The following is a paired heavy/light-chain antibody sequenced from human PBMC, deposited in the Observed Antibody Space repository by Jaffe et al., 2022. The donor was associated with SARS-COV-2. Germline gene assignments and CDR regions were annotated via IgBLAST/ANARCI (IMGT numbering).Heavy chain of an antibody. V-gene: IGHV4-34*02. CDR2: INHIGST. CDR3: ARGPGRGSHGDS. D-gene: IGHD3-16*01. CDR1: GGSFSGYY. Sequence: QVQLQQWGAGLLKPSETLSLTCAVYGGSFSGYYWSWIRQPPGKGLEWIGEINHIGSTNYNPSLESRVTILVDTSKNQFSLRLTSVTAADTAVYYCARGPGRGSHGDSWGQGSLVTVSA. J-gene: IGHJ4*02.
Light chain of an antibody. CDR1: TGAVTSGDY. V-gene: IGLV7-43*01. CDR2: STS. Sequence: QTVVTQEPSLTVSPGGTVTLTCASSTGAVTSGDYPNWFQQKPGQAPRALIYSTSNKHSWTPARFSGSLLGGKAVLTLSGVQPEDEADYYCLLYFGGARVFGGGTKLTVL. J-gene: IGLJ2*01. CDR3: LLYFGGARV.